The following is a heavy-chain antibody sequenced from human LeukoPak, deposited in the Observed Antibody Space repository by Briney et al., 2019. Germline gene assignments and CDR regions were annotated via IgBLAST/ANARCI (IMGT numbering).Heavy chain of an antibody. Sequence: SVKVSCKASGGTFSSYAISWVRQAPGQGLEWMGRIIPMLGTPNHAQKFQGRVTITADKSTSTAYMELSSLRSEDTAVYYCAREPPVGRAQNYYYGMDVWGQGTTVTVSS. J-gene: IGHJ6*02. CDR3: AREPPVGRAQNYYYGMDV. V-gene: IGHV1-69*04. CDR2: IIPMLGTP. CDR1: GGTFSSYA. D-gene: IGHD1-26*01.